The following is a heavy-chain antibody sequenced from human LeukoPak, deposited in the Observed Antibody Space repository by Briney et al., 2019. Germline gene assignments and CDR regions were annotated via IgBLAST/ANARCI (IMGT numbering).Heavy chain of an antibody. D-gene: IGHD3-10*01. Sequence: PGGSLRLSCAASRFTFSSYTMIWVRQAPGKGLEWVSSISSSSSYIYYADSMKGRFTISRDDAKNSLYLQMNSLRAEDTAVYYCASGYYGSGTLGAFDIRGQGTMVTVSS. J-gene: IGHJ3*02. V-gene: IGHV3-21*01. CDR2: ISSSSSYI. CDR3: ASGYYGSGTLGAFDI. CDR1: RFTFSSYT.